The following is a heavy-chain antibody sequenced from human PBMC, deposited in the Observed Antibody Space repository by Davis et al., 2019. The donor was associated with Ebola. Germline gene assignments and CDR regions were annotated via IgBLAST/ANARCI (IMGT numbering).Heavy chain of an antibody. J-gene: IGHJ3*02. Sequence: SSPASGHTSTNSYMHCLRQAPAHGLVWMGTTTPNAGRTIYVQKFQGRVTVTRDTSTTTVYMDLSSLRSEDTALYYCTTPGGQDSGYDVFDIWGQGTMVTVSS. CDR2: TTPNAGRT. CDR3: TTPGGQDSGYDVFDI. CDR1: GHTSTNSY. D-gene: IGHD5-12*01. V-gene: IGHV1-46*03.